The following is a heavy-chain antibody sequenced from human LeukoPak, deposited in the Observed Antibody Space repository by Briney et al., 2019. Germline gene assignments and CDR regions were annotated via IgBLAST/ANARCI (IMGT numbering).Heavy chain of an antibody. CDR3: ARHKPLRYFDWLAHFGY. J-gene: IGHJ4*02. Sequence: SETLSLTCTVSGGSISSYYWSWIRQPPGKGLEWIGYIYYSGSTNYNPSLKSRVTISVDTSKNQFSLKLSSVTAADTAVYYCARHKPLRYFDWLAHFGYWGQGTLVTVSS. V-gene: IGHV4-59*08. D-gene: IGHD3-9*01. CDR2: IYYSGST. CDR1: GGSISSYY.